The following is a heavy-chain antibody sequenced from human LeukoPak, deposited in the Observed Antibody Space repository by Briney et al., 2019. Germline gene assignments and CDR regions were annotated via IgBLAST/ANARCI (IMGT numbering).Heavy chain of an antibody. CDR3: ARAPMGTAAFY. CDR2: VNPVTGNA. V-gene: IGHV1-8*01. CDR1: GYTFTNFD. J-gene: IGHJ4*02. Sequence: ASVKVSCNASGYTFTNFDINWVRQAPGQGLEWMGWVNPVTGNAGSAQKFQGRVTLTRDTSISTAYMELSSLTSDDTAFYYCARAPMGTAAFYWGQGTLVTVSS. D-gene: IGHD2-2*01.